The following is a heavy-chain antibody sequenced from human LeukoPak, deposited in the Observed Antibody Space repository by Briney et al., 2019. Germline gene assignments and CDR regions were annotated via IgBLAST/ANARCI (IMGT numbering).Heavy chain of an antibody. D-gene: IGHD3-3*01. V-gene: IGHV1-46*01. CDR1: GYTFTSYY. Sequence: ASVKVSCKASGYTFTSYYMHWVRQAPGQGLEWMGIINPSGGSTSYAQKFQGRVTITRDTSTSTVYMELRSLRSEDTAVYYCARGLLRFLEWPSPNFDYWGQGTLVTVSS. J-gene: IGHJ4*02. CDR3: ARGLLRFLEWPSPNFDY. CDR2: INPSGGST.